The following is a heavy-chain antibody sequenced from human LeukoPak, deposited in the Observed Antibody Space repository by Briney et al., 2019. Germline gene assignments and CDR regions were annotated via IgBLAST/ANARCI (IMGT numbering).Heavy chain of an antibody. CDR2: ISGSGGST. Sequence: GGSLRLSCAASGFTFSSYAMSWVRQAPGKGLEWVSAISGSGGSTYYADSVKGRFTISRDNSKNTLYLQMNSLRAEDTAVYYCAKDPSTRYCSSTNCYPKIGYYFDYWGQGTLVTVSS. V-gene: IGHV3-23*01. CDR3: AKDPSTRYCSSTNCYPKIGYYFDY. CDR1: GFTFSSYA. J-gene: IGHJ4*02. D-gene: IGHD2-2*01.